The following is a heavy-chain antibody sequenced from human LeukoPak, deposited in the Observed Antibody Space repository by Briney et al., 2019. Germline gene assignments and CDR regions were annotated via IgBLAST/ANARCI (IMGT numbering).Heavy chain of an antibody. CDR3: ASPGSSYSSGWYRAFDI. Sequence: SQTLSLTWTVSGGSISSSSYYWGWIRQPPGKGLEWIGSIYYSGSTYYNPSLKSRVTISVDTSKNQFSLKLSSVTAADTAVYYCASPGSSYSSGWYRAFDIWGQGTMVTVSS. V-gene: IGHV4-39*01. D-gene: IGHD6-19*01. CDR1: GGSISSSSYY. CDR2: IYYSGST. J-gene: IGHJ3*02.